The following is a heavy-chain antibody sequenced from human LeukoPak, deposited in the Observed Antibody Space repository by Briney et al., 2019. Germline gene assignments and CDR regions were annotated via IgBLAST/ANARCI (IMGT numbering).Heavy chain of an antibody. CDR3: ARILEWLYTVDY. Sequence: ASETLSLTCTVSGYSISSGYYWGWIRRPPGKGGEWIGTIYHSVSTYYTPSLNSRFTISVDTSKNQFSLKLSSVTAADTAVYYCARILEWLYTVDYWGQGTLVTVSS. J-gene: IGHJ4*02. V-gene: IGHV4-38-2*02. CDR1: GYSISSGYY. D-gene: IGHD3-3*01. CDR2: IYHSVST.